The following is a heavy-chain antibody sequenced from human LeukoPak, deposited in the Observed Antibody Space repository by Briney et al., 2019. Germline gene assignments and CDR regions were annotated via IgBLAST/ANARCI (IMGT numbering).Heavy chain of an antibody. J-gene: IGHJ4*02. D-gene: IGHD3-10*01. V-gene: IGHV3-74*03. CDR1: GFTFGSYW. CDR2: ITADGYET. Sequence: PGGSLRLSCAASGFTFGSYWMHWVRQAPGKGLVWVSQITADGYETTYADFVKGRFTISRDNAENTLFLEMNSLRAEDTAVYYCARYGSGSYLRDPFDYWGQGTLVTVSS. CDR3: ARYGSGSYLRDPFDY.